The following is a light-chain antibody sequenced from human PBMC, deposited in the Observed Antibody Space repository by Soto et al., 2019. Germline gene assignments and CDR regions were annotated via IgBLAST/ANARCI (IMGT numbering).Light chain of an antibody. Sequence: HSVLTQPRSVSGSPGQSVTISCTGTSSDVGGYNYVSWYQQHPGKAPKLMIYDVSKRPSGVPDRFSGSKSGNTASLTISGLQAEDEADYYCCSYAGSYTVFGGGTKLTVL. CDR3: CSYAGSYTV. CDR2: DVS. V-gene: IGLV2-11*01. CDR1: SSDVGGYNY. J-gene: IGLJ2*01.